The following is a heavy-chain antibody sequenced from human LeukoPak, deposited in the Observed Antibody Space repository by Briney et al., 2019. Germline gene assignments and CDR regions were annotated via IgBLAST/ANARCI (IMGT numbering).Heavy chain of an antibody. Sequence: SETLSLTCAVYGGSLNGHYWSWIRQPPGKGLEWIGEGSEIGGTKYNPSLKSRVTISADTSKNQFSLKLSSVTAADTAVYHCAKNGQSGFSFDPWGQGTLVTVSS. J-gene: IGHJ5*02. V-gene: IGHV4-34*01. CDR2: GSEIGGT. CDR3: AKNGQSGFSFDP. D-gene: IGHD1-26*01. CDR1: GGSLNGHY.